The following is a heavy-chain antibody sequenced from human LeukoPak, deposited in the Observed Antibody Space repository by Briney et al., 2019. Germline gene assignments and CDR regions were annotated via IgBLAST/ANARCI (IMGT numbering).Heavy chain of an antibody. CDR1: GFTFSSYA. J-gene: IGHJ6*03. CDR3: ARVTDGYYYYYMDV. Sequence: PGGSLRLSCAASGFTFSSYAMSWVRQAPGKGLEWVSAISGSGGSTYYADSVKGRFTISRDNAKNSLYLQMNSLRAEDTAVYYCARVTDGYYYYYMDVWGKGTTVTVSS. D-gene: IGHD1-14*01. V-gene: IGHV3-23*01. CDR2: ISGSGGST.